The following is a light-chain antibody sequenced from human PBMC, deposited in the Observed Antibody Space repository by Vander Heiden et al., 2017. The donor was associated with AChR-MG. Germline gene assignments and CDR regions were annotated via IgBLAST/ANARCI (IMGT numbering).Light chain of an antibody. CDR3: CSDAAITTVI. CDR2: EAN. CDR1: SSDVGSNSL. V-gene: IGLV2-23*01. J-gene: IGLJ2*01. Sequence: QSALTPPASVSRSPWQSTTISCTGTSSDVGSNSLDSWYQQHPGKSPILMIYEANKRPAGVSNRFAGSKAGNTAPLTISGLQAEDEADYYGCSDAAITTVIFGGGTKLTVL.